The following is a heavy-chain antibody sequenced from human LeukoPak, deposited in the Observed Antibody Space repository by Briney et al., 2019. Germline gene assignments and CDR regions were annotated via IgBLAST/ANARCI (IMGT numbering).Heavy chain of an antibody. CDR1: GFTFSSYA. CDR3: AKDAFWGYCSSTSCYSDDY. V-gene: IGHV3-23*01. CDR2: ISGSGGST. Sequence: GGSLRLSCAASGFTFSSYAMSWVRQAPGKGLEWVSAISGSGGSTYYADSVKGRLTISRDNSKNTLYLQMNSLRAEDTAVYYCAKDAFWGYCSSTSCYSDDYWGQGTLVTVSS. D-gene: IGHD2-2*01. J-gene: IGHJ4*02.